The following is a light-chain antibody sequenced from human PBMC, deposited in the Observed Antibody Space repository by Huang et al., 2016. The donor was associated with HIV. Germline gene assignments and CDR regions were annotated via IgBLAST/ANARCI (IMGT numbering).Light chain of an antibody. Sequence: EIVLTQSPGTLSLSQGERATLSCRASPSVSSSYLAWYQQKPGQAPRLLFYGASSRATGIPDRFSGSGSGTDFTLTISRLEPEDFAVYYCQQYDSSPWTFGQGTKVEIK. CDR3: QQYDSSPWT. V-gene: IGKV3-20*01. CDR2: GAS. CDR1: PSVSSSY. J-gene: IGKJ1*01.